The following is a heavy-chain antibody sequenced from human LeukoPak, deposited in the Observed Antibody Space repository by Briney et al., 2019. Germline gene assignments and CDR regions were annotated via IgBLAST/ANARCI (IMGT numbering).Heavy chain of an antibody. Sequence: SETLSLTCTVSGGSISSSSYYWGWIRQPPGQGLEWIGSIYYSGSTYYNPSLKSRVTISVDRPKNQFFLNVTSLTAADTAVYYCARSRQASGLFSSWGQGTLVVVSS. J-gene: IGHJ5*02. CDR3: ARSRQASGLFSS. V-gene: IGHV4-39*07. D-gene: IGHD3-10*01. CDR2: IYYSGST. CDR1: GGSISSSSYY.